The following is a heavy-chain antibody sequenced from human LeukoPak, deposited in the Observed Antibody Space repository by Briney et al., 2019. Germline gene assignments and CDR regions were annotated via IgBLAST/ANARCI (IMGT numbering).Heavy chain of an antibody. CDR1: GFTFSSYA. CDR3: AKDTSIGRYCTNGVCSPFGY. CDR2: ISDTGATT. Sequence: PGGSLRLSCAGSGFTFSSYAMSWVRQAPGKGLEWVSAISDTGATTYDADSVKGRFTISRDNSRSTLYLQMNSLRAEDTALYYCAKDTSIGRYCTNGVCSPFGYWRQGTVVTVSS. D-gene: IGHD2-8*01. J-gene: IGHJ4*02. V-gene: IGHV3-23*01.